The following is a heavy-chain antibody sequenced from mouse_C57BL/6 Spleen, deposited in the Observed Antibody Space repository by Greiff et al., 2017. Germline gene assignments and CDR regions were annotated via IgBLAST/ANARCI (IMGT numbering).Heavy chain of an antibody. Sequence: VQLQQPGAELVRPGSSVKLSCKASGYTFTSYWMDWVKQRPGQGLEWIGNIYPSDSETHYNQKFKDKATLTVDKSSSTAYMQLSSLTSEDSAVYYCARGGYYGSSDYWGQGTTLTVSS. D-gene: IGHD1-1*01. V-gene: IGHV1-61*01. CDR3: ARGGYYGSSDY. J-gene: IGHJ2*01. CDR2: IYPSDSET. CDR1: GYTFTSYW.